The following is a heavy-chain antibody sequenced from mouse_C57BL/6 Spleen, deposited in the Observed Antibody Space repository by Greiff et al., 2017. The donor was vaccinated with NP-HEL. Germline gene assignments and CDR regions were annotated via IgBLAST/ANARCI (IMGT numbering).Heavy chain of an antibody. CDR1: GYTFTSYW. CDR2: IDPSDSYT. D-gene: IGHD3-3*01. Sequence: QVQLQQPGAELVMPGASVKLSCMASGYTFTSYWMHWVKQRPGQGLEWIGEIDPSDSYTNYNQKFKGKSTLTVDKSSSTAYMQLSSLTSEDSAVYYCARPRDGYYFDYWGQGTTLTVSS. V-gene: IGHV1-69*01. CDR3: ARPRDGYYFDY. J-gene: IGHJ2*01.